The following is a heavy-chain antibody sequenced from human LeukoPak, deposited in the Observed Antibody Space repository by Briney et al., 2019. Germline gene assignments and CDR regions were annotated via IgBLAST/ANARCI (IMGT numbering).Heavy chain of an antibody. CDR1: GFTFSSYS. CDR2: ISSSSSTI. Sequence: PGGSLRLSCAASGFTFSSYSMNWVRQAPGKGLEWVSYISSSSSTIYYADSVKGRFTISRDNYKNTLYLQMNSLRAEDTAVYYCANLHGLFWSGYQGLDYWGQGTLVTVSS. V-gene: IGHV3-48*01. D-gene: IGHD3-3*01. J-gene: IGHJ4*02. CDR3: ANLHGLFWSGYQGLDY.